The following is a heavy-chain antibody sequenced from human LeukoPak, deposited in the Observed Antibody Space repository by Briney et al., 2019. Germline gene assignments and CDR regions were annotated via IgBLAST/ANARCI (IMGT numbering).Heavy chain of an antibody. CDR1: GGSISSYY. CDR3: ARSPGRLGELSFPYFDY. V-gene: IGHV4-59*01. Sequence: SETLSLTCTVSGGSISSYYWSWIRQPPGKGLEWIWYIYYSGSTNYNPSLKSRVTISVDTSKNQFSLKLSSVTAADTAVYYCARSPGRLGELSFPYFDYWGQGTLVTVSS. J-gene: IGHJ4*02. CDR2: IYYSGST. D-gene: IGHD3-16*02.